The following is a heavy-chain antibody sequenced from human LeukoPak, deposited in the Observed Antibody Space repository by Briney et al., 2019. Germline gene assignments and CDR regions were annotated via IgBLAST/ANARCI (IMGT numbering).Heavy chain of an antibody. CDR2: IYHSGST. D-gene: IGHD6-6*01. J-gene: IGHJ4*02. CDR3: AREGEYGSSSLDY. Sequence: SGTLSLTCAVSGGSISSSNWWSWVRQPPGKGLEWIGEIYHSGSTNYNPSLKSRVTISVDKSKNQFSLKLSSVTAADTAVYYCAREGEYGSSSLDYWGQGTLVTVSS. V-gene: IGHV4-4*02. CDR1: GGSISSSNW.